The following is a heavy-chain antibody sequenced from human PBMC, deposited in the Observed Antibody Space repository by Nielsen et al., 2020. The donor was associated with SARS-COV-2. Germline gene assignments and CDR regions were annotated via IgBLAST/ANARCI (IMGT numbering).Heavy chain of an antibody. Sequence: GESLKISCAGSQFTVSSNDMHWVRQATGKGLEWVSAVGTAGDTYYLAPVKGRFTISRDIASNSLYLQMNSVRAGDTAVYYCVGGNYYYGMDVWGQGTTVTVSS. D-gene: IGHD3-16*01. CDR3: VGGNYYYGMDV. J-gene: IGHJ6*02. V-gene: IGHV3-13*01. CDR1: QFTVSSND. CDR2: VGTAGDT.